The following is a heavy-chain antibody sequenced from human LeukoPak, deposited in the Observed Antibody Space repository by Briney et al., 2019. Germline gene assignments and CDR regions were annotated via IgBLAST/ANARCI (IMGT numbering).Heavy chain of an antibody. D-gene: IGHD2-15*01. CDR2: INHSGST. V-gene: IGHV4-34*01. CDR3: ARSGWQLAMGFDY. CDR1: GGSFSGYY. Sequence: SETLSLTCAVYGGSFSGYYWSWVRQPPGRGLEWIGEINHSGSTNYNPSLKSRVTISVDTSKSQFSLKLSSVTAADTAVYYCARSGWQLAMGFDYWGQGTLVTVSS. J-gene: IGHJ4*02.